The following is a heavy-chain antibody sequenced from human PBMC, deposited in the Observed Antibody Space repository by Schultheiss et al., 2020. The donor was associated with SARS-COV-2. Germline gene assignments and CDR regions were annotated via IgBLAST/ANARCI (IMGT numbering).Heavy chain of an antibody. Sequence: SGPTLLKPTQTLTLTCSCSGFSLSTSGVGVGWIRQPPGKALEWLALIYWNDDKHYSPSLKNRLTIAQDTSKDQVVLTMTNMDPVDTATYYCAHLIPVPAQRFDSWGQGALVTVSS. CDR2: IYWNDDK. D-gene: IGHD2-2*01. CDR1: GFSLSTSGVG. J-gene: IGHJ4*02. V-gene: IGHV2-5*01. CDR3: AHLIPVPAQRFDS.